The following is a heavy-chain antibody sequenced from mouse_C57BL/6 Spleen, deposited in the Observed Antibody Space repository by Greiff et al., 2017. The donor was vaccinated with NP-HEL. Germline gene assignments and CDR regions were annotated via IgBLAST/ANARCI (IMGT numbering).Heavy chain of an antibody. CDR3: SRLDD. CDR1: GYAFSSSW. J-gene: IGHJ2*01. V-gene: IGHV1-82*01. Sequence: VQLQQSGPELVKPGASVKLSCKASGYAFSSSWMNWVKQRPGKGLEWIGRIYPGDGDTNYNGKFKGKATLTADKSSSTAYMQLSILTSEDSAIYFGSRLDDWGQGTTLTVSS. CDR2: IYPGDGDT.